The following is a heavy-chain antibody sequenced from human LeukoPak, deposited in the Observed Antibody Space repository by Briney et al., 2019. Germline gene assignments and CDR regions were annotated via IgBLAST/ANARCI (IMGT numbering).Heavy chain of an antibody. CDR3: ARRGLLASEYSSSSGVDY. Sequence: SSETLSLTCAVYGGSFSGYYWSWIRQPPGKGLEWIGEINHSGSTNYNPSLKSRVTISVDTSKNQFSLKLSSVTAAGTAVYYCARRGLLASEYSSSSGVDYWGQGTLVTVSS. J-gene: IGHJ4*02. CDR1: GGSFSGYY. V-gene: IGHV4-34*01. D-gene: IGHD6-6*01. CDR2: INHSGST.